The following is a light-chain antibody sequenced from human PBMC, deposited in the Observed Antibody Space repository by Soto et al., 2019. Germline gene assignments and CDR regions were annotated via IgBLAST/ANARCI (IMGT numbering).Light chain of an antibody. CDR2: KAS. CDR3: QQRSNWPPLIS. V-gene: IGKV1-5*03. CDR1: QSISSW. Sequence: GDRVTITCRASQSISSWLAWYQQKPGKAPKLLIYKASSLESGVPSRFSGSGSGTDFTLTISSLEPEDFAVYYCQQRSNWPPLISFGQGTRLEIK. J-gene: IGKJ5*01.